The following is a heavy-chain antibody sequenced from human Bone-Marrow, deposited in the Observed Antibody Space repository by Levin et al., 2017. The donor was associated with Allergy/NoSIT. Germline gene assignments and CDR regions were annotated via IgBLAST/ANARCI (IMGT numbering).Heavy chain of an antibody. CDR2: MNPNSGNT. V-gene: IGHV1-8*01. CDR3: ARNLPLTGDFDF. J-gene: IGHJ4*02. CDR1: GYTFISYD. D-gene: IGHD7-27*01. Sequence: GESLKISCKASGYTFISYDINWVRQATGQGLEWLGWMNPNSGNTGYAQKFQGRVTMTRETSISTAYMELSSLSSEDTAGYYCARNLPLTGDFDFWGQGTLVTVSS.